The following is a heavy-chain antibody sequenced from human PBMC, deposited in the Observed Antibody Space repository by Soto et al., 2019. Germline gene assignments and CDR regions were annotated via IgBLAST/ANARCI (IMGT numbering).Heavy chain of an antibody. CDR1: GFTFSSYG. Sequence: QVQLVESGGGVVQPGRSLRLSCAASGFTFSSYGMHWVRQAPGKGLEWVAVIWYDGSNKYYADSVKGRFTISRDNSKNTLYLQVNSLRAEDTAVYYCAREGVAAAGAPMDDPWGQGTLVTVSS. J-gene: IGHJ5*02. D-gene: IGHD6-13*01. CDR3: AREGVAAAGAPMDDP. V-gene: IGHV3-33*01. CDR2: IWYDGSNK.